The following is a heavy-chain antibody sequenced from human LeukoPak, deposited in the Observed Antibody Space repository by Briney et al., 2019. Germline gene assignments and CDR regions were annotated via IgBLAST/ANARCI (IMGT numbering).Heavy chain of an antibody. Sequence: SVKVSCKASGGTFSSYAIGWVRQAPGQGVEWVGRIITILGIANYAQKFQGRVTITADKSTSTAYMELSRRRSEDTAVYYCARAGGIVGARGSFDYWGQGTLVTVSS. J-gene: IGHJ4*02. D-gene: IGHD1-26*01. V-gene: IGHV1-69*04. CDR1: GGTFSSYA. CDR3: ARAGGIVGARGSFDY. CDR2: IITILGIA.